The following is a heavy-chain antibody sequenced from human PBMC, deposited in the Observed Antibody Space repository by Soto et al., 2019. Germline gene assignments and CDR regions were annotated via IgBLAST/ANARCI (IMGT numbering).Heavy chain of an antibody. Sequence: DSVNVSCKASGYRFPSYDIYWVRQAAGQGLEWMGWMNPSSGNTGYPQKFQGRVTMTRSTPINTAFMEMSGLTYEDTAVYYCARDYSGPNSYYMDVWGKGTTVTVSS. V-gene: IGHV1-8*01. CDR1: GYRFPSYD. CDR3: ARDYSGPNSYYMDV. J-gene: IGHJ6*03. D-gene: IGHD2-15*01. CDR2: MNPSSGNT.